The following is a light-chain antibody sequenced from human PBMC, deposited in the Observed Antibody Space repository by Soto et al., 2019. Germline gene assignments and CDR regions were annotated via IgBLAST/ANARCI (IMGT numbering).Light chain of an antibody. CDR1: SSDVGNYNL. Sequence: QSALTQPASVSGSPGQSITISCTGTSSDVGNYNLVSWYQQYPGKAPKLMIYEGSKRPSGVSNRFSGSKSGNTASLTISGLQTEDEADYYCSSYAGSSTYVFGTGTKVTVL. CDR3: SSYAGSSTYV. J-gene: IGLJ1*01. CDR2: EGS. V-gene: IGLV2-23*01.